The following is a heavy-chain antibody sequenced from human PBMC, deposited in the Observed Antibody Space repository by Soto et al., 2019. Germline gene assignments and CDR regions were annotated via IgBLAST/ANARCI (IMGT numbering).Heavy chain of an antibody. V-gene: IGHV1-3*01. CDR3: ARHSGQWLVLGTVDY. J-gene: IGHJ4*02. CDR1: GYMFTTNA. CDR2: INPANGKT. D-gene: IGHD6-19*01. Sequence: QVQLVQSGAEVKKPGASVKVSCKASGYMFTTNAIHWVRQAPGHRLEWMAWINPANGKTKSSQKYQGRFTFTRDTSATTAYMELTSLTPEDTAVYYCARHSGQWLVLGTVDYWGQGTLVTVSS.